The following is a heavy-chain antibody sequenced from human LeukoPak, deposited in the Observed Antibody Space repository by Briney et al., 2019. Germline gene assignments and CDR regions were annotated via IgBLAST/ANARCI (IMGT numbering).Heavy chain of an antibody. J-gene: IGHJ5*02. CDR1: GGSFSGYY. D-gene: IGHD3-10*01. Sequence: PSETLSLTCAAYGGSFSGYYWSWIRQPPGKGLEWIGEINHSGSTNYNPSLKSRVTISVDTSKNQFSLKLSSVTAADTAVYYCARVGIYGSGSYHNWFDPWGQGTLVTVSS. CDR2: INHSGST. V-gene: IGHV4-34*01. CDR3: ARVGIYGSGSYHNWFDP.